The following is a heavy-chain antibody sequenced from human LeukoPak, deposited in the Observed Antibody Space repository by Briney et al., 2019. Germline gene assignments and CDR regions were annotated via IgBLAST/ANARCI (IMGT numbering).Heavy chain of an antibody. CDR3: ARDYSNSNWFDP. CDR2: MNPNSGNT. J-gene: IGHJ5*02. D-gene: IGHD4-11*01. V-gene: IGHV1-8*01. Sequence: ASVKVSCKASGYTFTSYDINWVRQATGQGLEWMGWMNPNSGNTGYAQKFQGRVTVTRNTSISTAYMELSSLRSEDTAVYYCARDYSNSNWFDPWGKGTLVTVSS. CDR1: GYTFTSYD.